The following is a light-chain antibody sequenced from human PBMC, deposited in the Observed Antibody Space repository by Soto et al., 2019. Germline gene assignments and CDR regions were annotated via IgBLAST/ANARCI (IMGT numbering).Light chain of an antibody. CDR1: QSVSSN. J-gene: IGKJ2*01. CDR2: GAS. CDR3: QQYNNWPPRYT. Sequence: EIVMTQSPATLSVSPGERATLSCRASQSVSSNLAWYQQKRGQAPRLLIYGASTRATGIPARFSGSGCGTEFTLTISSLQSEDFAVYYCQQYNNWPPRYTFGQGTKLEIK. V-gene: IGKV3-15*01.